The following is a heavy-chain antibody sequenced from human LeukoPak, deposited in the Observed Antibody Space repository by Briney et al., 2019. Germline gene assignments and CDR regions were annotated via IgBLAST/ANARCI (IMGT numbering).Heavy chain of an antibody. D-gene: IGHD3-10*01. CDR2: ISYSGST. J-gene: IGHJ4*02. CDR3: ARALSGY. Sequence: SETLSLTCTVSGGSISGSSYYWGWIRQPPGKGLEWIGSISYSGSTYCNPSLKSRVTISVDTSKNQFSLKLSSVTAADTAVYYCARALSGYWGQGTLVTVSS. CDR1: GGSISGSSYY. V-gene: IGHV4-39*07.